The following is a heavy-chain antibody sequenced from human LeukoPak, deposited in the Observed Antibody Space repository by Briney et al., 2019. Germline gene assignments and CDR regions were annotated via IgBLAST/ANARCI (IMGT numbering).Heavy chain of an antibody. CDR3: ARDHSSSAPYYYGMDV. V-gene: IGHV5-51*01. D-gene: IGHD6-6*01. CDR1: GYSFTSYW. J-gene: IGHJ6*02. Sequence: GESLQISCKGSGYSFTSYWIGWVRQMPGRGLEWMGIIYPGDSDTRYSPSFQGQVTISADKSISTAYLQWSSLKASDTAMYYCARDHSSSAPYYYGMDVWGQGTTVTVSS. CDR2: IYPGDSDT.